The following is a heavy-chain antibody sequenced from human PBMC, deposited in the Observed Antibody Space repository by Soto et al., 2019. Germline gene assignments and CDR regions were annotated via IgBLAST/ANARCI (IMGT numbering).Heavy chain of an antibody. CDR1: GGSVSSGSYY. J-gene: IGHJ3*02. CDR2: IYYSGST. V-gene: IGHV4-61*01. CDR3: ARGPSMIVVVSDI. D-gene: IGHD3-22*01. Sequence: SETLSLTCTVSGGSVSSGSYYWSWIRQPPGKGLEWIGYIYYSGSTNYNPSLKSRVTISVDTSKNQFSLKLSSVTAADTAVYYCARGPSMIVVVSDIWGQGTMVTVSS.